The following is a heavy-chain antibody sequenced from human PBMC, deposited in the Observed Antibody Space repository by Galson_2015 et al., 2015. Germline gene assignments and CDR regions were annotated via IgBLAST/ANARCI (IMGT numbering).Heavy chain of an antibody. V-gene: IGHV3-30*18. CDR1: GFTFSSFG. CDR3: AKAYYDSSNYYFFDY. CDR2: ISYDGSNK. Sequence: SLRLSCAASGFTFSSFGMHWVRQAPGKGLEWVAVISYDGSNKYYADSIKGRFTISRDNSKNTLYLQMNSLRAEDTAVYYCAKAYYDSSNYYFFDYWGQGTLVTVSS. D-gene: IGHD3-22*01. J-gene: IGHJ4*02.